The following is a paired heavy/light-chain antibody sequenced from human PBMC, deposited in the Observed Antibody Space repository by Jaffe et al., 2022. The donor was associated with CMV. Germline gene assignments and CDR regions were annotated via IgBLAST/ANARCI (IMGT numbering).Heavy chain of an antibody. D-gene: IGHD3-3*01. V-gene: IGHV1-69*09. CDR3: ARPPYDFWSGYSGGADAFDI. CDR2: IIPILGIA. J-gene: IGHJ3*02. Sequence: QVQLVQSGAEVKKPGSSVKVSCKASGGTFSSYAISWVRQAPGQGLEWMGRIIPILGIANYAQKFQGRVTITADKSTSTAYMELSSLRSEDTAVYYCARPPYDFWSGYSGGADAFDIWGQGTMVTVSS. CDR1: GGTFSSYA.
Light chain of an antibody. J-gene: IGKJ2*01. CDR1: QSVSSSY. CDR2: DAS. CDR3: QQYGSSPPYT. Sequence: EIVLTQSPATLSLSPGERATLSCGASQSVSSSYLAWYQQKPGLAPRLLIYDASSRATGIPDRFSGSGSGTDFTLTISRLEPEDFAVYYCQQYGSSPPYTFGQGTKLEIK. V-gene: IGKV3D-20*01.